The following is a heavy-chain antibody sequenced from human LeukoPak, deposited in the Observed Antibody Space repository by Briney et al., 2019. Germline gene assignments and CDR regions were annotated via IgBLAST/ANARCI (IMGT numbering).Heavy chain of an antibody. V-gene: IGHV3-23*01. CDR2: ISGSGVAT. D-gene: IGHD1-26*01. Sequence: GSLRLSCAASGFTFSSYAMSWVRQAPGKGLEWVSDISGSGVATYYADSVKGRFTISRDNSKSTLYLQMNSLRAEDTAVYYCARNSGSFYVPPDYWGQGTLITVSS. CDR3: ARNSGSFYVPPDY. CDR1: GFTFSSYA. J-gene: IGHJ4*02.